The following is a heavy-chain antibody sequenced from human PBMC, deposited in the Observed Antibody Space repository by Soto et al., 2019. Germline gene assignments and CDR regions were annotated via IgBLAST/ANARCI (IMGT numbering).Heavy chain of an antibody. CDR1: GFTFSSYG. D-gene: IGHD4-17*01. J-gene: IGHJ4*02. Sequence: PGGSLRLSCAASGFTFSSYGMHWVRQAPGKGLEWVAVIWYDGSNKYYADSVKGRFTISRDNSKNTLYLQMNSLRAEDTAVYYCARGKLRFYGDYLDYWGQGTLVTVSS. V-gene: IGHV3-33*01. CDR3: ARGKLRFYGDYLDY. CDR2: IWYDGSNK.